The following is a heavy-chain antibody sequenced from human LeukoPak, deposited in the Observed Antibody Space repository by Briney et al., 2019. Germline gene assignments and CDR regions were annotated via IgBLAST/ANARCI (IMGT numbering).Heavy chain of an antibody. CDR1: GLTFSSYA. CDR3: AKKYGVTVYGSGLNYFDY. J-gene: IGHJ4*02. CDR2: IGGSGSRT. Sequence: PGGSLRLSCAASGLTFSSYAMSWVRQAPGKSLEWVSGIGGSGSRTYYADSVKGRFTISRDNSKNTLYLQMNSLRVEDTAIYYCAKKYGVTVYGSGLNYFDYWGQGTLVTVSS. D-gene: IGHD6-19*01. V-gene: IGHV3-23*01.